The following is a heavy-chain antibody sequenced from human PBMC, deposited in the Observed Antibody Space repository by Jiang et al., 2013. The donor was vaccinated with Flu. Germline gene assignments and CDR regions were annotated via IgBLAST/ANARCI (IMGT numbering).Heavy chain of an antibody. V-gene: IGHV4-39*01. CDR3: ARHGDRLRFLEWLGAPGDPTIDY. CDR1: GGSISSSSYY. Sequence: GSGLVKPSETLSLTCTVSGGSISSSSYYWGWIRQPPGKGLEWIGSIYYSGSTYYNPSLKSRVTISVDTSKNQFSLKLSSVTAADTAVYYCARHGDRLRFLEWLGAPGDPTIDYWGQGTLVTVSS. J-gene: IGHJ4*02. D-gene: IGHD3-3*01. CDR2: IYYSGST.